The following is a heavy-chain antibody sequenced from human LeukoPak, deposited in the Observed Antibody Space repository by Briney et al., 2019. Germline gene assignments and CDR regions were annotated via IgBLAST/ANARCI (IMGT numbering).Heavy chain of an antibody. CDR3: AREGGEGPDTVLFWFDP. J-gene: IGHJ5*02. D-gene: IGHD3-16*01. CDR2: ISSSSSTI. Sequence: GGSLRLSCAASGFTFSSYSMNWVRQAPGKGLEWVSYISSSSSTIYYADSVKGRFTISRDNAKNSLYLQMNSLRAEDTAVYYCAREGGEGPDTVLFWFDPWGQGTLVTVSS. V-gene: IGHV3-48*04. CDR1: GFTFSSYS.